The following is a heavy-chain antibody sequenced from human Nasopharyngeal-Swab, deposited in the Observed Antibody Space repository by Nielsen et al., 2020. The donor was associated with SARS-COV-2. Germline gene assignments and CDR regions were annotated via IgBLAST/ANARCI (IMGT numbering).Heavy chain of an antibody. CDR3: AKGGGGLTGDLYYFDY. Sequence: GGSLRLSCAASGFTFDDYAMHWVRQAPGKGLEWVSGISWNSGSTGYADSVKGRFTISRDNAKNSLYLQMNSLRAEDTALYYCAKGGGGLTGDLYYFDYWGQGTLVTVSS. D-gene: IGHD7-27*01. CDR2: ISWNSGST. J-gene: IGHJ4*02. CDR1: GFTFDDYA. V-gene: IGHV3-9*01.